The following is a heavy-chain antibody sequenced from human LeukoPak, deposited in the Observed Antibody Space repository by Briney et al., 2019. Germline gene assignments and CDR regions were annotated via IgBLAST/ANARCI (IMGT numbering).Heavy chain of an antibody. D-gene: IGHD6-13*01. CDR1: GFTVSSIH. Sequence: PGGSLRLSCAASGFTVSSIHMVWVRQAPGMGLEWVSVITGSGGNTYYADSVKGRFTISKDNSKNTVYLQMSSLRVDDTAVYYCAKAASSSWPSYYYGMDVWGQGTTVTVSS. J-gene: IGHJ6*02. V-gene: IGHV3-23*01. CDR3: AKAASSSWPSYYYGMDV. CDR2: ITGSGGNT.